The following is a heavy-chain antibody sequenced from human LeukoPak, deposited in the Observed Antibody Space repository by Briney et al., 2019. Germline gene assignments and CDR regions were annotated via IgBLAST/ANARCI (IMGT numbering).Heavy chain of an antibody. D-gene: IGHD6-13*01. Sequence: PSETLSLTCTVFDYSITSDCYWGWIRQPPGKGLEWIGSINHSGNTYYSPSLKSRVTISVDTSKKQFSLKVTSVTAADTDMYYCARLAAAGRFTYYYMDVWGKGTTVTVSS. CDR2: INHSGNT. CDR1: DYSITSDCY. J-gene: IGHJ6*03. CDR3: ARLAAAGRFTYYYMDV. V-gene: IGHV4-38-2*02.